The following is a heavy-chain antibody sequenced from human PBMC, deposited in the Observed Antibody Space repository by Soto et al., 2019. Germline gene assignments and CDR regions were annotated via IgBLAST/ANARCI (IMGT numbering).Heavy chain of an antibody. J-gene: IGHJ4*02. Sequence: GGSLRLSCAASGFTFSSYGMHWVRQAPGKGLEWVAVIWYDGSNKYYADSVKGRFTISRDNSKNTLYLQMNSLRAEDTAVYYCARDSCPYGGGSCYFDYWGQGTLVTVSS. V-gene: IGHV3-33*01. CDR1: GFTFSSYG. D-gene: IGHD2-15*01. CDR2: IWYDGSNK. CDR3: ARDSCPYGGGSCYFDY.